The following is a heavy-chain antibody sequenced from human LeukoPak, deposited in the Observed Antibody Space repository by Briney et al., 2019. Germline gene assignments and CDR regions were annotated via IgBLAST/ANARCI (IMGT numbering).Heavy chain of an antibody. Sequence: SETLSLTCTVSGGSISSGDYYWSWIRQPPGKGLEWIGYIYYSGSTYYNPSLKSRARISIDTSKNQFSLKLSSVTAADTAVYYCARTLTDYYYGSGSYLDYWGQGTLVTVSS. V-gene: IGHV4-30-4*01. CDR1: GGSISSGDYY. J-gene: IGHJ4*02. CDR2: IYYSGST. CDR3: ARTLTDYYYGSGSYLDY. D-gene: IGHD3-10*01.